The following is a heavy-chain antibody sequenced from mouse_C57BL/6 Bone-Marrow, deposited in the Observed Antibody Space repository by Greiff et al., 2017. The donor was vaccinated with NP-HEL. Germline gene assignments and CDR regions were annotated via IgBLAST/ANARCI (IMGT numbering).Heavy chain of an antibody. Sequence: VQLQQSVAVFVRPGASVKLSCTASGFKIKNTYVHWVKQRPEQGLEWIGMIDPANANTKYGSKFQGKATIAADASSYPAFLQLNSLTSEDTATYYCASTYSHYILTYCEQGTTLTVSS. CDR1: GFKIKNTY. D-gene: IGHD2-5*01. V-gene: IGHV14-3*01. CDR3: ASTYSHYILTY. CDR2: IDPANANT. J-gene: IGHJ2*01.